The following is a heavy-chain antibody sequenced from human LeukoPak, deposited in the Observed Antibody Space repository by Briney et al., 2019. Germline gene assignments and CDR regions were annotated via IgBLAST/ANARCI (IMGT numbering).Heavy chain of an antibody. CDR1: VFTPSAFW. J-gene: IGHJ6*04. CDR3: AIFAGVVPGNLLL. V-gene: IGHV3-7*01. D-gene: IGHD2-8*02. Sequence: GGALRLSCVASVFTPSAFWMSWVRRPPGKGVEWVAHINKDATEKEYVGSLKGGLILFRDNAKNSVFLQINSRRVEDTAVYYCAIFAGVVPGNLLLWGKGTTVIVSS. CDR2: INKDATEK.